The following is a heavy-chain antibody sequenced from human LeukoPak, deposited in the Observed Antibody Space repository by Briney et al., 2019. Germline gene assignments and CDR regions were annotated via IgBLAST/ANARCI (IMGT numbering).Heavy chain of an antibody. CDR1: GYTFTSYG. CDR3: ARGSRGANAFDI. Sequence: VASVKVSFKASGYTFTSYGISWVRQAPGQGLEWMGWISAYNGNTNYAQKFQGRVTMTRDTSISTAYMKLSRLRSDDTAVYYCARGSRGANAFDIWGQGTMVTVSS. D-gene: IGHD3-10*01. J-gene: IGHJ3*02. V-gene: IGHV1-18*01. CDR2: ISAYNGNT.